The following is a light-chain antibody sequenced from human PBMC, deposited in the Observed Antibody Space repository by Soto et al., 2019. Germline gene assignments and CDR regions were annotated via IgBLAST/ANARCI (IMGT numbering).Light chain of an antibody. CDR3: QQYNNWPPLT. CDR1: QSVSSN. V-gene: IGKV3D-15*01. CDR2: GAS. Sequence: EIVMPHSPATLSVSPGESATLSCRASQSVSSNLAWYQQKPGQAPRLLIYGASTRATGIPARFSGSGSGTEFTLTISSLQSEDFAVYYCQQYNNWPPLTFGGGTKVEIK. J-gene: IGKJ4*01.